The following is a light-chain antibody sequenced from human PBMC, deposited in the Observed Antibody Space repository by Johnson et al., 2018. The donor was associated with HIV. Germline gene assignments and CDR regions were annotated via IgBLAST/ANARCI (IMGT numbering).Light chain of an antibody. CDR2: ENN. Sequence: QSMLTQPPSVSAAPGQKVTISCSGSSSNIGNNYVSWYQHLPGTAPKLLIYENNKRPSGIPDRFSGSKYGTSATLDIPGLQTGHEADYYCGTWDSSLSAYVFGTGTKVTVL. CDR3: GTWDSSLSAYV. V-gene: IGLV1-51*02. CDR1: SSNIGNNY. J-gene: IGLJ1*01.